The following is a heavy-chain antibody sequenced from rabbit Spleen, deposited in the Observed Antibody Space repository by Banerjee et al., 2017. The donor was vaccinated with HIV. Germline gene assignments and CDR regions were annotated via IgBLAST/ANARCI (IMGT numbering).Heavy chain of an antibody. CDR3: ARDTGSSFSSYGMDL. V-gene: IGHV1S40*01. CDR2: IYTSSGTT. D-gene: IGHD8-1*01. CDR1: GFSLSNYA. J-gene: IGHJ6*01. Sequence: QSLEESGGGLVKPGGTLTLTCTASGFSLSNYAMCWVRQAPGKGPEWIACIYTSSGTTYYATWAKGRFTISKTSSTTVTLQMTSLTVADTATYFCARDTGSSFSSYGMDLWGQGTLVTV.